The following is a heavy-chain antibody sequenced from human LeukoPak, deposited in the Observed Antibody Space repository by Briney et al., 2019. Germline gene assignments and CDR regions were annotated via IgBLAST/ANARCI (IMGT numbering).Heavy chain of an antibody. D-gene: IGHD1-20*01. CDR3: ARENAYNWNDPGDY. Sequence: ASVKVSCKASGYTFTGYYMHWVRQAPGQGLEWMGRINPNSGGTNYAQKLQGRVTMTTDTSTSTAYMELRSLRSDDTAVYYCARENAYNWNDPGDYWGQGTLVTVSS. CDR1: GYTFTGYY. J-gene: IGHJ4*02. V-gene: IGHV1-2*06. CDR2: INPNSGGT.